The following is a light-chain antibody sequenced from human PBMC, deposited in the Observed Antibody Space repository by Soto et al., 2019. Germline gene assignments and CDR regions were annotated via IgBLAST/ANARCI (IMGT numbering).Light chain of an antibody. CDR1: QSVSTY. Sequence: EIVLTQSPATLSLSPGDRATLSCRASQSVSTYLAWYQQKAGQAPRLLMYDASNRATGIPARFSGSGSGTDFTLTISSLEPEDFAVYYCQQRSNWPPTFGQGTKLET. J-gene: IGKJ2*01. CDR2: DAS. V-gene: IGKV3-11*01. CDR3: QQRSNWPPT.